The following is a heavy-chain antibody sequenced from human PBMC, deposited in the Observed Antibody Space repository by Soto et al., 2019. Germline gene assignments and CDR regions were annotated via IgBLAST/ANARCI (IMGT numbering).Heavy chain of an antibody. CDR2: IIPIFGTA. J-gene: IGHJ6*02. D-gene: IGHD2-2*02. Sequence: SVKASCKASGGAFSSYAISWVRQAPGQGLEWMGGIIPIFGTANYAQKFQGRVTITADESTSTAYMELSSLRSEDTAVYYCPRYCSRTSCYSNYYYYGMDVWGQGPTGNV. CDR1: GGAFSSYA. V-gene: IGHV1-69*13. CDR3: PRYCSRTSCYSNYYYYGMDV.